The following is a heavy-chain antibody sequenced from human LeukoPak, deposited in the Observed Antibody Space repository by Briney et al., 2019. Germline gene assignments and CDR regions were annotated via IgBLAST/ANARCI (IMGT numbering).Heavy chain of an antibody. CDR3: ARDKVNDFYGPTGYDY. CDR1: GFTFDDHG. V-gene: IGHV3-20*04. CDR2: ISWNGDST. Sequence: GGSLRLSCAASGFTFDDHGMNWVRQAPGKGLEWVSGISWNGDSTGYADSVKGRFTISRDNAKNSLYLQMNSLRAEDTAFYFCARDKVNDFYGPTGYDYWGQGTLVTVSS. J-gene: IGHJ4*02. D-gene: IGHD3-10*01.